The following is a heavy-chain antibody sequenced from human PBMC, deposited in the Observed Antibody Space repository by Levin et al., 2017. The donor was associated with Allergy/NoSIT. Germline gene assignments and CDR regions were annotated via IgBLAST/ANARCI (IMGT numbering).Heavy chain of an antibody. V-gene: IGHV4-39*01. Sequence: SQTLSLTCTVSGGSISSSTSYWGWIRQAPGKGLEWIGSIYNSGSTYYNPSLKSRVTTSVDTSKNQFSLKLSSVTAADTAVYYCARQCYDILTGYYNFDYWGQGTLVTVSS. J-gene: IGHJ4*02. D-gene: IGHD3-9*01. CDR1: GGSISSSTSY. CDR2: IYNSGST. CDR3: ARQCYDILTGYYNFDY.